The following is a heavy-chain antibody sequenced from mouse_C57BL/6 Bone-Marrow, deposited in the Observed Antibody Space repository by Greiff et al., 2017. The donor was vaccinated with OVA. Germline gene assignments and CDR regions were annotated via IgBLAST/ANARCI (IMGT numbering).Heavy chain of an antibody. CDR1: GFTFSDYG. J-gene: IGHJ3*01. CDR2: ISNLAYSI. D-gene: IGHD1-1*01. Sequence: EVKLVESGGGLVQPGGSLKLSCAASGFTFSDYGMAWVRQAPRQGPEWVAFISNLAYSIYYADTVTGRFTISRENAKNTLYLEMSSLRSEDTAMYYCARRGSSYGFAYWGQGTLVTVSA. CDR3: ARRGSSYGFAY. V-gene: IGHV5-15*01.